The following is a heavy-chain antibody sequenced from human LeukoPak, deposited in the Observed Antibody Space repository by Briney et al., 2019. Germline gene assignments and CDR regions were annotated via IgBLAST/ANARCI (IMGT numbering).Heavy chain of an antibody. D-gene: IGHD5-18*01. CDR1: GGSISSYY. Sequence: SETLSLTCTVSGGSISSYYWSWLRQPPGKGLEWIGYIYYSGSTNYNPSLKSRVTVSVDTSKNQFSLKLSSVTAADTAVYYCARRRVYSYGYDYWGQGTLVTVSS. CDR3: ARRRVYSYGYDY. V-gene: IGHV4-59*01. J-gene: IGHJ4*02. CDR2: IYYSGST.